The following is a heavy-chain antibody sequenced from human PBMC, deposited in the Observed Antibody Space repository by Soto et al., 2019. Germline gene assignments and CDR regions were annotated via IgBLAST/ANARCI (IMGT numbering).Heavy chain of an antibody. CDR1: GGSFSGYY. D-gene: IGHD2-8*02. CDR3: ARVRRVLVQNYFYHYGLDV. Sequence: SGTRSLTCAVYGGSFSGYYWSWIRQPPGKGLEWSGEINHSGSTNYNPSPKSRVTISVDTSKNQFSLKLSSVTAADTAGYYCARVRRVLVQNYFYHYGLDVWAQGSSVTVSS. CDR2: INHSGST. J-gene: IGHJ6*02. V-gene: IGHV4-34*01.